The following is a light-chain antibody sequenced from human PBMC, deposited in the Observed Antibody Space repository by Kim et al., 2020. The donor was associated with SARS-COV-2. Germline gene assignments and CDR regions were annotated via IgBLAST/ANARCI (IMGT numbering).Light chain of an antibody. CDR2: DVS. V-gene: IGLV2-14*03. Sequence: GKSITISCTGTSSDVGGYNYVSWYQQHPGKAPKFMIYDVSNRPSGVSNRFSGSKSGNTASLTISGLQAEDEADYYCSSYTSSNTYVFGTGTKVTVL. J-gene: IGLJ1*01. CDR3: SSYTSSNTYV. CDR1: SSDVGGYNY.